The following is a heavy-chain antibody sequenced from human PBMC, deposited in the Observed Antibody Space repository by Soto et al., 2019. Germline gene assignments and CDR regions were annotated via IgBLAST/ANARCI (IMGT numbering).Heavy chain of an antibody. Sequence: QITLKESGPTLVKPTQTLTLTCTFSGFSLRTSGVGVGWIRQPPGKALEWLALIYWDDDKRYSPSLKSRLTITKDTSKNQVVLTMTNMDPVDTATYYCAHRGSICGVVIYPAPCGFDPWGQGTLVTGSS. CDR3: AHRGSICGVVIYPAPCGFDP. J-gene: IGHJ5*02. CDR1: GFSLRTSGVG. D-gene: IGHD3-3*01. CDR2: IYWDDDK. V-gene: IGHV2-5*02.